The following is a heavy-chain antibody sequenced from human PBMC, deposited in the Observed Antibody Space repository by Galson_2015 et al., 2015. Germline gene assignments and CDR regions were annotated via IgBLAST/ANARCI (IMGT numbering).Heavy chain of an antibody. D-gene: IGHD2-15*01. CDR1: GFSLSNARMG. J-gene: IGHJ4*02. CDR3: ARTPPPGYCSGGSCSYFDY. Sequence: PALVKPTQTLTLTCTVSGFSLSNARMGVGWIRQPPGKALEWLAHIFSHDEKSYSTSLKSRLTISKDTSKSQVVLTMTNMDPVDTATYYCARTPPPGYCSGGSCSYFDYWGQGTLVTVSS. CDR2: IFSHDEK. V-gene: IGHV2-26*01.